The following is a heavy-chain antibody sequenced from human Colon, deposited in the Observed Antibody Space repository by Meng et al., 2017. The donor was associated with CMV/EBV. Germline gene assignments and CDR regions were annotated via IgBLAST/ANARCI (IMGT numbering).Heavy chain of an antibody. CDR1: GGSMITYY. Sequence: SETLSLTCTVSGGSMITYYYTWIRETPGRGLEWLGYVYFSGRTKYNPSLRGRVSMSLDISQNQVSLNLTSVTAADTAVYYCARSNYSTFDGGRPYYYYGLDVWGQGTTVTVSS. CDR3: ARSNYSTFDGGRPYYYYGLDV. D-gene: IGHD4-11*01. V-gene: IGHV4-59*01. J-gene: IGHJ6*02. CDR2: VYFSGRT.